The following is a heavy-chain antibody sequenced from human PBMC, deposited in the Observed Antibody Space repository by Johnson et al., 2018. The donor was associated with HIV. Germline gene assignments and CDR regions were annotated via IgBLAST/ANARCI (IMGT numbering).Heavy chain of an antibody. CDR1: GFTVSSNY. J-gene: IGHJ3*02. CDR3: VRGGRWTNSWADAFDI. V-gene: IGHV3-66*01. CDR2: IYSGGST. D-gene: IGHD6-13*01. Sequence: VQLVESGGDVVQPGRSLRLSCAASGFTVSSNYMSWVRQAPGKGLEWVSVIYSGGSTYYADSVTGRSTISRDNSKNSLYLQMNSLRAEDTALYYCVRGGRWTNSWADAFDIWGQGTMVTVSS.